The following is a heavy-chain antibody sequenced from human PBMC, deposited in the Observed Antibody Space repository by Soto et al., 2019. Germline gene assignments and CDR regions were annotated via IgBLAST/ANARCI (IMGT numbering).Heavy chain of an antibody. CDR2: ISGSGGST. D-gene: IGHD3-9*01. V-gene: IGHV3-23*01. Sequence: GGSLRLSCAASGFTFSSYAMSWVRQAPGKGLEWVSAISGSGGSTYYADSVKGRFTISRDNSKNTLYLQMNSLRAEDTAVYYCAKKRYFDWLLLDAFDIWGQGTMVTVSS. CDR3: AKKRYFDWLLLDAFDI. CDR1: GFTFSSYA. J-gene: IGHJ3*02.